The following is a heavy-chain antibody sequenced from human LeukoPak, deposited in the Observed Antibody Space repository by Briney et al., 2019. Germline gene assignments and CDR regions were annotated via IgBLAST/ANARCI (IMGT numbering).Heavy chain of an antibody. Sequence: SVKVSCKASGYTFTSYDISWVRQAPGQGLEWMGGIIPIFGTANYAQKFQGRVTITADESTSTAYMELSSLRSEDTAVYYCARGFGGVATTAYGAFDIWGQGTMVTVSS. CDR2: IIPIFGTA. V-gene: IGHV1-69*13. CDR3: ARGFGGVATTAYGAFDI. CDR1: GYTFTSYD. J-gene: IGHJ3*02. D-gene: IGHD5-24*01.